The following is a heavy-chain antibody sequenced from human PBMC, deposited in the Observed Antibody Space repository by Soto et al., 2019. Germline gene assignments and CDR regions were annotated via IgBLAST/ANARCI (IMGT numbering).Heavy chain of an antibody. Sequence: KHGGSMRLSCAASGLTFSSYSMNWVRQAPGKGLEWVSSISSSSSYIYYADSVKGRFTISRDNAKNSLYLQMNSLGAEDTAVYYCARAGEYSSSSFDYWGQGTLVTVSS. CDR1: GLTFSSYS. D-gene: IGHD6-6*01. J-gene: IGHJ4*02. CDR2: ISSSSSYI. CDR3: ARAGEYSSSSFDY. V-gene: IGHV3-21*01.